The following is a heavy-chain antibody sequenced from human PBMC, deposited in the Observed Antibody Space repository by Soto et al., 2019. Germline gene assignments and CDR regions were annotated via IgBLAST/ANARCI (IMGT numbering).Heavy chain of an antibody. CDR3: ADSWLPTSY. Sequence: GGSLRLSCAVSGFTFGNYWMHWVRQAPGKGLVWVSRVSPDGRTATYADSVKGRFTISRDNAKSTLYLQMNSLRAEDTAVYYCADSWLPTSYWGRGXLVTVPS. CDR2: VSPDGRTA. J-gene: IGHJ4*02. D-gene: IGHD5-12*01. CDR1: GFTFGNYW. V-gene: IGHV3-74*01.